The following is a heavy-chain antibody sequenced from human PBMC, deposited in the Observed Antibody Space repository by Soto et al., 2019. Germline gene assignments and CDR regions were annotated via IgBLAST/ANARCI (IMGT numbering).Heavy chain of an antibody. CDR3: ARSSGSYSYYGLDV. V-gene: IGHV1-2*02. CDR2: INPKSGDT. CDR1: GYTFTGYH. J-gene: IGHJ6*02. Sequence: ASVKVSCKASGYTFTGYHIHWVRQAPGQGLEWMGWINPKSGDTNFAQKFQGRVTMTRDTSISTAYMELSSLRSDDTAVHYCARSSGSYSYYGLDVWGQGTTVTVSS. D-gene: IGHD1-26*01.